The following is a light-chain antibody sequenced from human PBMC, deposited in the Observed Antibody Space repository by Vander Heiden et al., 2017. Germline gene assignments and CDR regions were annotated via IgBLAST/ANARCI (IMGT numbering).Light chain of an antibody. CDR3: QQYGSSPRL. CDR2: GAS. CDR1: QSVNSSY. V-gene: IGKV3-20*01. J-gene: IGKJ4*01. Sequence: EIVLTQSPGTLSLSPGERATLSCRASQSVNSSYLAWYQQKPGQAPRLLIYGASSRATGIPDRFSGSGSGTDFTLTISRLEPEDFAVYYCQQYGSSPRLFGGGTKVEIK.